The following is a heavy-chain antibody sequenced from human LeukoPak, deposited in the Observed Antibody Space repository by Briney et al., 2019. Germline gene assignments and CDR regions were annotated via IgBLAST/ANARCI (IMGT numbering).Heavy chain of an antibody. Sequence: SETLSLTCAVSGGSISSGGYSWSWIRQPPGKVLEWIGYIYHSGSTYYNPSLKSRVTISVDRSKNQFSLKLSSVTAADTAVYYSARIGSGWLYFDYWGQGTLVTVSS. J-gene: IGHJ4*02. CDR3: ARIGSGWLYFDY. D-gene: IGHD6-19*01. V-gene: IGHV4-30-2*01. CDR2: IYHSGST. CDR1: GGSISSGGYS.